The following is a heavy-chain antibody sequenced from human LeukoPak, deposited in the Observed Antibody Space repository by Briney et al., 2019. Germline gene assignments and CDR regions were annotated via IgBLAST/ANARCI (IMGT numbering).Heavy chain of an antibody. Sequence: GGSLRLSCSASGFNFSSYAMHWVRQAPGKGLEYVSGITSSGGSTFYADSVKGRFTISRDNSKDTLYLQMSSLRAEDTAVYYCVKGLVVVTTRVDAFDIWGQGTLVTVSS. D-gene: IGHD2-21*02. CDR1: GFNFSSYA. CDR3: VKGLVVVTTRVDAFDI. CDR2: ITSSGGST. J-gene: IGHJ3*02. V-gene: IGHV3-64D*09.